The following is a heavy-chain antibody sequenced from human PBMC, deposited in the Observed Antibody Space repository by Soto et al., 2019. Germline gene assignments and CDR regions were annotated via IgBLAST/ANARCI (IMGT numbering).Heavy chain of an antibody. V-gene: IGHV4-34*01. Sequence: PSETLSLTXAVYGGSFSGYYWSWIRQPPGKGLEWIGEINHSGSTNYNPSLKSRVTISVDTSKNQFSLKLSSVTAADTAVYYCARVRGNDILTNWFDPWGQGTLVTVSS. D-gene: IGHD3-9*01. CDR3: ARVRGNDILTNWFDP. CDR2: INHSGST. J-gene: IGHJ5*02. CDR1: GGSFSGYY.